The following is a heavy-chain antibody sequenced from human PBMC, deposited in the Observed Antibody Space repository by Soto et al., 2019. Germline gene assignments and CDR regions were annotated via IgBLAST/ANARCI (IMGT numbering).Heavy chain of an antibody. V-gene: IGHV3-30*18. D-gene: IGHD3-3*01. J-gene: IGHJ4*02. CDR3: AKGIDFWSGTLDY. CDR2: ISYDGSNK. CDR1: GFTFSSYG. Sequence: QVQLVESGGGVVQPGRSLRLSCAASGFTFSSYGMHWVRQAPGKGLEWVAVISYDGSNKYYADSVKGRFTISRDNSKNTLYLQMNSLRAEDTAVYYCAKGIDFWSGTLDYWGQGTLVTVSS.